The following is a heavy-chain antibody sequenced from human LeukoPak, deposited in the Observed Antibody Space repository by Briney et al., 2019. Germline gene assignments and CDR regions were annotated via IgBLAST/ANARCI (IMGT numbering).Heavy chain of an antibody. Sequence: PGGSLRLSCAASGFTFSSYAMSWVRQATGKGLEWVSAISGSGGSTYYADSVKGRFTISRDNSKNTLYLQMNSLRAEDTAVYYCAKTPEYYYDSSGYFDYWGQGTLVTVSS. D-gene: IGHD3-22*01. CDR2: ISGSGGST. CDR3: AKTPEYYYDSSGYFDY. CDR1: GFTFSSYA. V-gene: IGHV3-23*01. J-gene: IGHJ4*02.